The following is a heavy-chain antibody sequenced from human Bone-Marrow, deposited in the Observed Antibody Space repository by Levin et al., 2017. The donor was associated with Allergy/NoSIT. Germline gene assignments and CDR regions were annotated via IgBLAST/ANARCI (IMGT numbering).Heavy chain of an antibody. D-gene: IGHD5-24*01. CDR2: VYYRGTS. CDR1: GDSITRGDYY. V-gene: IGHV4-39*01. Sequence: GSLRLSCTVTGDSITRGDYYWGWVRQPPGKGLEWIGTVYYRGTSYYNPSLKSRVTISVDTSRNQVSLKLTSVTAADTAMYYCAGHGRWLQFGAFFDYWGQGTLVTVSS. J-gene: IGHJ4*02. CDR3: AGHGRWLQFGAFFDY.